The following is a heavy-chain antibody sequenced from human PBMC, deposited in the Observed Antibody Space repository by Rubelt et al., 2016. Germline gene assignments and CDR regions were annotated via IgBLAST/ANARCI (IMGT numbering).Heavy chain of an antibody. D-gene: IGHD3-16*01. Sequence: GSLRLSCAASGFSFSMYWMHWVRQVPGKGLEWVSALSGSGGDTFHADSVKGRFTISRDNSKNTVYLQMNCLRAEDTAVHYCAKTAGGSWNFDYWGQGTLVTVSS. J-gene: IGHJ4*02. CDR1: GFSFSMYW. CDR2: LSGSGGDT. V-gene: IGHV3-23*01. CDR3: AKTAGGSWNFDY.